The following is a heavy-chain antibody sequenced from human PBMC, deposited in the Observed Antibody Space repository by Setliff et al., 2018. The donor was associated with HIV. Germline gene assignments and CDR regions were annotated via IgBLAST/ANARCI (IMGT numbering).Heavy chain of an antibody. CDR2: IYNSGGTT. CDR1: GFIFNNYA. CDR3: AKSGGRWSQFDS. V-gene: IGHV3-23*01. J-gene: IGHJ4*02. D-gene: IGHD1-26*01. Sequence: PGGSLRLSCAASGFIFNNYAMNWVRQAPGKGLEWVSDIYNSGGTTYYADSVKGRFTISRDNSKNTLYLQMSSLRAEDTAIYYCAKSGGRWSQFDSWGQGTLVTVSS.